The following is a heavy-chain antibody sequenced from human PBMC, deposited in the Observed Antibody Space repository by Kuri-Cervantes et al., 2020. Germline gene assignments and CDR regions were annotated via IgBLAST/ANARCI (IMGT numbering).Heavy chain of an antibody. CDR1: GFTFSSYA. D-gene: IGHD6-13*01. Sequence: GESLKISCVGSGFTFSSYAMHWVRQAPGKGLEWVAVISYDGSNKYYADSVKGRFTISRDNSKNTLYLQMNSLRAEDTAVYYCARDGLFDPYPQQLVFFGDAFDIWGQGTMVTVSS. CDR3: ARDGLFDPYPQQLVFFGDAFDI. CDR2: ISYDGSNK. J-gene: IGHJ3*02. V-gene: IGHV3-30-3*01.